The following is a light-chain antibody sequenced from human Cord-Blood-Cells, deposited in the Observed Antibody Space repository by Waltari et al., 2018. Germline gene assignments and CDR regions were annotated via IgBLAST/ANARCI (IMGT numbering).Light chain of an antibody. CDR2: DAS. CDR1: QRVSSY. Sequence: EIVLTQSPATLSLSPGERATLSCRASQRVSSYLAWYQQKPGPTPRHLIYDASNRATGIPARFSGSASGTDFTLTISSLEPDDFAVYYWQQRSNWLTFSGGTKVEIK. J-gene: IGKJ4*01. V-gene: IGKV3-11*01. CDR3: QQRSNWLT.